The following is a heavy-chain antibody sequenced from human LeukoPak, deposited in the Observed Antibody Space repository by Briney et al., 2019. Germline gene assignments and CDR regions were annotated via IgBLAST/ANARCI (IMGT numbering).Heavy chain of an antibody. CDR3: ARHDAPGWPIGEFDP. D-gene: IGHD5-24*01. J-gene: IGHJ5*02. CDR2: IYYSGST. Sequence: SETLSLTCTVSGGSISSYYWSWIRQPPGKGLEWIGYIYYSGSTNYNPSLKSRVTISVDTSKNQFSLKLSSVTAADTAVYYCARHDAPGWPIGEFDPWGQGTLVTVSS. CDR1: GGSISSYY. V-gene: IGHV4-59*08.